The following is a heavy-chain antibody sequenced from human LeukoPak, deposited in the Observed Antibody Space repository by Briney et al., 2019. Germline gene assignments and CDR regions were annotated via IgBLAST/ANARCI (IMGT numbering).Heavy chain of an antibody. CDR2: IKPDGSEK. Sequence: GGSLRLSCAASGFTFSTYWMSWVRQAPGKGLEWVANIKPDGSEKYYVDSVKGRFTISRDNAKDSLYLQLNSLRAEDTAVYYCARVRSGYYFDYWGQGTLVTVSS. J-gene: IGHJ4*02. D-gene: IGHD3-22*01. V-gene: IGHV3-7*01. CDR3: ARVRSGYYFDY. CDR1: GFTFSTYW.